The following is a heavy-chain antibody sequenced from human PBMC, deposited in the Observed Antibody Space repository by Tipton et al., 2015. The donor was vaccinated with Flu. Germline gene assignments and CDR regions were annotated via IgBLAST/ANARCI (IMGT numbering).Heavy chain of an antibody. V-gene: IGHV4-34*01. D-gene: IGHD4-11*01. CDR3: ARRDYSNYVSVPKNWFDS. CDR1: GGSFSGYY. CDR2: IHHTGTT. Sequence: AGLVKPSETLSLTCAVYGGSFSGYYWTWIRQPPGKGLEWIGNIHHTGTTYYNPSLRSRVSIIRDKSKNQFSLKLSFVAAADTAVYYCARRDYSNYVSVPKNWFDSWGQGILVTVSS. J-gene: IGHJ5*01.